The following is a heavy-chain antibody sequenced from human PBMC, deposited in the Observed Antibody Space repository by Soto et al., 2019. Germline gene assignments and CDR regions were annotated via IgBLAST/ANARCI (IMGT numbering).Heavy chain of an antibody. CDR1: GGSFSGYY. Sequence: QVQLQQWGAGLLKPSETLSLTCAVYGGSFSGYYWSWIRQPPGKGLEWIGEINHSGRTNYNPSLKSRVTISVDTSKNQFALKLSSVTAADTAVYYCARGRINYGSESYYQDYWGQGTLVTVSS. CDR2: INHSGRT. V-gene: IGHV4-34*01. CDR3: ARGRINYGSESYYQDY. D-gene: IGHD3-10*01. J-gene: IGHJ4*02.